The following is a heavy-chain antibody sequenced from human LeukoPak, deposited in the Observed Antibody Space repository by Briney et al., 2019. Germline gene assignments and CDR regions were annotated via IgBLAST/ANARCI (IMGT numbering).Heavy chain of an antibody. CDR3: AKTYKTGYYLIDY. Sequence: PGGSLRLSCAASGFTFDDYAMHWVRQAPGKGLEWVSAISGSGGSTYYADSVKGRFTISRDNSKNTLYLQMNSLRAEDTAVYYCAKTYKTGYYLIDYWGQGTLVTVSS. V-gene: IGHV3-23*01. J-gene: IGHJ4*02. CDR2: ISGSGGST. CDR1: GFTFDDYA. D-gene: IGHD3-9*01.